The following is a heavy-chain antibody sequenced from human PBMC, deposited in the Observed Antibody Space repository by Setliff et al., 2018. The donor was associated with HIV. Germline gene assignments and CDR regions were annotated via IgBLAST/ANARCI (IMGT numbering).Heavy chain of an antibody. J-gene: IGHJ4*02. Sequence: SETLSLTCTVSGGSVNIFYWSWIRQPPGKGLEWLGYIHYSGSTYYNPSLKSRVTMSLDTSKNQFSLKLSSVTAADTAVYYCARLDSLMASFDFWGQGAPVTVSS. CDR3: ARLDSLMASFDF. V-gene: IGHV4-59*08. D-gene: IGHD3-9*01. CDR2: IHYSGST. CDR1: GGSVNIFY.